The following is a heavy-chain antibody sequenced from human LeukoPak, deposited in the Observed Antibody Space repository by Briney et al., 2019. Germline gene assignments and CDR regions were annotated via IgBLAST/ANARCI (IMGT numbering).Heavy chain of an antibody. CDR3: ARDRGPGYYYGMDV. J-gene: IGHJ6*02. Sequence: PSETLSLTCTVSGGSISSYYWSWIRQPPGKGLEWIGYIYYSGSTNYNPSPKSRVTISVDTSKNQFSLKLSSVTAADTAVYYCARDRGPGYYYGMDVWGQGTTVTVSS. CDR2: IYYSGST. CDR1: GGSISSYY. V-gene: IGHV4-59*01.